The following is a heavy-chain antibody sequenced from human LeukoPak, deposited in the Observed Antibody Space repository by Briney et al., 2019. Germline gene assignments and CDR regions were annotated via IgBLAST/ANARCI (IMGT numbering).Heavy chain of an antibody. CDR3: AKASRYSGTFPPDY. CDR2: INNDGSST. J-gene: IGHJ4*02. Sequence: GGSLRLSCAASGFTFSSYWMHWVRQAPGKGLVWVSRINNDGSSTSYADSVKGRFAISRDNSKNTLYLQMNSLRAEDTAVYYCAKASRYSGTFPPDYWGQGTLVTVSS. D-gene: IGHD1-26*01. CDR1: GFTFSSYW. V-gene: IGHV3-74*01.